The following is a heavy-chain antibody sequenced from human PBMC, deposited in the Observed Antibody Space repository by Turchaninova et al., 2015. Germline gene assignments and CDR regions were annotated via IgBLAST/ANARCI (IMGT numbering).Heavy chain of an antibody. V-gene: IGHV1-58*01. CDR1: GFSFATSA. D-gene: IGHD1-26*01. CDR3: AAEGYDGSCCWFDP. Sequence: QMQVVQSGPEVKNPGTSVRVSCKTSGFSFATSAVQWVRQARGHHLEWVGWIIVGSGNTNYAQTLKETVTITRDMSTSTSYLELRSLGSGDTAVYYCAAEGYDGSCCWFDPWGQGTLVTVSP. CDR2: IIVGSGNT. J-gene: IGHJ5*02.